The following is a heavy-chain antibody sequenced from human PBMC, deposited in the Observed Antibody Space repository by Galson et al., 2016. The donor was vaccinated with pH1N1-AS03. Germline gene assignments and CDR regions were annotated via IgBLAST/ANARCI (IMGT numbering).Heavy chain of an antibody. Sequence: SLRLSCAASGFTFNSYWMTWVRQAPGKGLEWVANIKPDGGDKYYVDSVKGRFTISRDNAKSSLYLQMNSLRVEDTAVYYCARDLNWDNAWGQGTLVTVSS. CDR1: GFTFNSYW. V-gene: IGHV3-7*01. CDR3: ARDLNWDNA. J-gene: IGHJ5*02. CDR2: IKPDGGDK.